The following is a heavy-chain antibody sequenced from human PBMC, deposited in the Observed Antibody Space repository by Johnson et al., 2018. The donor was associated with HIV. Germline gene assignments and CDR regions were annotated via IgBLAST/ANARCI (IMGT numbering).Heavy chain of an antibody. CDR3: ATEGPYSSGIDACDI. J-gene: IGHJ3*02. CDR2: ISYDGSHQ. Sequence: QVQLVESGGGVVRPGGSLRLSCAASGFTFDDYGMSWVRHAPGKGLEWVAVISYDGSHQYYDDSVKGRFTISRDNSKTTRYLQMNSLRGADTAVYYCATEGPYSSGIDACDIWGQGTLVTVSS. CDR1: GFTFDDYG. V-gene: IGHV3-30*03. D-gene: IGHD6-19*01.